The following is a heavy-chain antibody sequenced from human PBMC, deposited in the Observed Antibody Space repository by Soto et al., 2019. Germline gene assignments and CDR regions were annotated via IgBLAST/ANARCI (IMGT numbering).Heavy chain of an antibody. Sequence: SETLSLTCAFYGGFLSESYWTWIRQPPGKGLEWIGEINHVGGTNYNPSLKSRVTMSVDTSQNQFSLRLISGTAADTAMYFCVRIRYQLPSSVLWLDPWGQGTPVTVSS. D-gene: IGHD3-16*01. J-gene: IGHJ5*02. CDR2: INHVGGT. CDR3: VRIRYQLPSSVLWLDP. CDR1: GGFLSESY. V-gene: IGHV4-34*01.